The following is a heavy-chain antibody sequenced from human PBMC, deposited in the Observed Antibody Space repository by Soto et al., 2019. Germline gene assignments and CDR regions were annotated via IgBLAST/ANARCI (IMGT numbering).Heavy chain of an antibody. CDR2: IYPGGVNI. CDR3: ARARYDILTNWFDP. Sequence: ASVKVSCKAIGYSFTSHYMHWVRQAPGQGLEWMGTIYPGGVNIGYAQKFKGRVTMTKDTSTSTVYMELSSLRSEDTAVYYCARARYDILTNWFDPWGQGTLVTVSS. D-gene: IGHD3-9*01. V-gene: IGHV1-46*03. CDR1: GYSFTSHY. J-gene: IGHJ5*02.